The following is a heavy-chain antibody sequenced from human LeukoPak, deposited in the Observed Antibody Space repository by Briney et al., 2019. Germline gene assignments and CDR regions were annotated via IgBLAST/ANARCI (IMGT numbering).Heavy chain of an antibody. CDR1: GFTFSSYE. J-gene: IGHJ6*04. V-gene: IGHV3-48*03. CDR2: ISSSGSTI. CDR3: AELGITMIGGV. D-gene: IGHD3-10*02. Sequence: GGSLRLSCAASGFTFSSYEMNWVRQAPGKGLEWVSYISSSGSTIYYADSVKGRFTISRDNAKNSLYMQMNRLRAEDTAVYYCAELGITMIGGVWGKGTTVTISS.